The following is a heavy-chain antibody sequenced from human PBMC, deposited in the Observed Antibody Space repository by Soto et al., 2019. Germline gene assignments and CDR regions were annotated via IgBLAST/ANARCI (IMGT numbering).Heavy chain of an antibody. V-gene: IGHV4-39*01. Sequence: SETLSLTCTVSGGSVSNSRYYWAWIRQPPGKGPEWIGTIFYNGNTYHNPSLKSRVTISVDTSNNQFFLKLSSVAAADTAVYYCARLGDYSGSGASFDYWGQGTLVTVSS. CDR3: ARLGDYSGSGASFDY. J-gene: IGHJ4*02. D-gene: IGHD3-10*01. CDR2: IFYNGNT. CDR1: GGSVSNSRYY.